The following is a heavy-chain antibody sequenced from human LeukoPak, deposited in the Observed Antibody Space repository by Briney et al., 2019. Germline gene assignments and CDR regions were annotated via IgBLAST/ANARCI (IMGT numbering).Heavy chain of an antibody. Sequence: PGGSLRLSCAASGFTFSTYWMHWVRQAPGKGLVWVSRINGDGSSTIYADSVKGRFTISRDNAKNTLYLQMNSLRAEDTAVYYCATSRGNWFDPWGQGTLVTVSS. D-gene: IGHD3-10*01. CDR3: ATSRGNWFDP. CDR2: INGDGSST. V-gene: IGHV3-74*01. J-gene: IGHJ5*02. CDR1: GFTFSTYW.